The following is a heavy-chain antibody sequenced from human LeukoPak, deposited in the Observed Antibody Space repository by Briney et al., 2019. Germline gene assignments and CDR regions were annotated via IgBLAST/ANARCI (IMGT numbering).Heavy chain of an antibody. D-gene: IGHD3-9*01. V-gene: IGHV3-48*03. J-gene: IGHJ6*03. CDR2: ISSSDSTI. Sequence: GGSLRLSCAASGFTFSSYEMNWVRQAPGKGLEWVSYISSSDSTIYYADSVKGRFTISRDNAKNSLYLQMNILRAEDTAVYYCARGDILTGSDYYYYMDVWGKGTTVTISS. CDR1: GFTFSSYE. CDR3: ARGDILTGSDYYYYMDV.